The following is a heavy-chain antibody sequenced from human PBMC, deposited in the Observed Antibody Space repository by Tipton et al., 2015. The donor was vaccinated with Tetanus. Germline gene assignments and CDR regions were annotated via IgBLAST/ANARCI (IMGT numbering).Heavy chain of an antibody. CDR3: AVGGYNHAFDI. V-gene: IGHV4-59*01. CDR1: GASISGYY. J-gene: IGHJ3*02. Sequence: TLSLTCTVSGASISGYYWNWIRQPPGKGLEWIGYIHYSGSTNYNPSLRSRVTLSIDTSKTQFSLNLISVTPADTAVYYCAVGGYNHAFDIWGQGTMVTVSS. D-gene: IGHD5-18*01. CDR2: IHYSGST.